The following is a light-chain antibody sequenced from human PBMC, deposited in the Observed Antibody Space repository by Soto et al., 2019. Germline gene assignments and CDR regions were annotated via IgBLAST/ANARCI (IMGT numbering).Light chain of an antibody. CDR2: DVT. J-gene: IGLJ2*01. Sequence: QSVLTQPASVSGSPGQSITISCTGTSSDIGGYDYVSWYQHHPGRAPKLILYDVTHRPSGVSSRFSGSKSGNTASLTIFGLQTEDEADYYCTSYTFTSTLVFGGGTKLTVL. V-gene: IGLV2-14*03. CDR1: SSDIGGYDY. CDR3: TSYTFTSTLV.